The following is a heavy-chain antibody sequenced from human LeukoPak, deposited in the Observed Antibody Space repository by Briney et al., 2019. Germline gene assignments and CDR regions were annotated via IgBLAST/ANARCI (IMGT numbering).Heavy chain of an antibody. CDR2: ISSSSSYI. CDR1: GFTFSSYS. Sequence: PGRSLRLSCTASGFTFSSYSMNWVRQAPGKGLEWVSSISSSSSYIYYADSVKGRFTISRDNAKNSLYLQMNSLRAEDTAVYYCTRVGKLAATGNHFDYWGQGTLVTVSS. D-gene: IGHD2-15*01. V-gene: IGHV3-21*01. J-gene: IGHJ4*02. CDR3: TRVGKLAATGNHFDY.